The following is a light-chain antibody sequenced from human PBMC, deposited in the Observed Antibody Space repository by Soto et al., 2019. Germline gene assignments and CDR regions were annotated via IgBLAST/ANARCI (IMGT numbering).Light chain of an antibody. CDR3: ATWDGSLPGEV. J-gene: IGLJ2*01. CDR2: DNN. Sequence: SVLTQSPSVSASPGQKVTISCCGSSSNIGNNYVSWYQQLPGTAPKLLIYDNNKRPSGIPDRFSGSKSGTSGTLDITGLQTGDEADYYCATWDGSLPGEVFGGGTQLTVL. CDR1: SSNIGNNY. V-gene: IGLV1-51*01.